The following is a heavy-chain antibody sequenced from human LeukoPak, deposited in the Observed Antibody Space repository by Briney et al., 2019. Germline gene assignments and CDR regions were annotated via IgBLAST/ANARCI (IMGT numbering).Heavy chain of an antibody. CDR1: GGSISGSSWY. CDR3: ARLNPYYYGSESSPS. CDR2: IYYTGST. J-gene: IGHJ5*02. D-gene: IGHD3-10*01. V-gene: IGHV4-39*01. Sequence: SETLSLTCTVSGGSISGSSWYWGWIRQPPGKGLEWIGNIYYTGSTYYNPSLKSRVTISVDTSKNQFSLKLSCMTAADTAVYYCARLNPYYYGSESSPSWGQGTLVTVSS.